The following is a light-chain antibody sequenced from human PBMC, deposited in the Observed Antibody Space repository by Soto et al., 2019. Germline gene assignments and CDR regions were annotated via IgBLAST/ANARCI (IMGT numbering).Light chain of an antibody. CDR1: QSVGSYY. CDR3: QQWKNWPPIT. Sequence: PGERVTLSCRASQSVGSYYLTWYQQKPGQAPRLLFYGASTRATGIPARFSGGGSGTDFTLTISSLQPEDSALYYCQQWKNWPPITFGQGTRLEIK. CDR2: GAS. V-gene: IGKV3D-7*01. J-gene: IGKJ5*01.